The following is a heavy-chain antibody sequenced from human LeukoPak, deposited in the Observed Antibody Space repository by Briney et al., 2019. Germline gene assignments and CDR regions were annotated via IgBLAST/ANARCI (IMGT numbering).Heavy chain of an antibody. CDR2: ISGSGGST. CDR1: GFTFSSYG. V-gene: IGHV3-23*01. J-gene: IGHJ4*02. Sequence: PGGSLRLSCAASGFTFSSYGMSWVRQAPGKGLEWVSAISGSGGSTYYADSVKGRFTISRDNSKNTLYLQMNSLRAEDTAVYYCAKDRRYDSSWYGAGGYWGQGTLVTVSS. D-gene: IGHD6-13*01. CDR3: AKDRRYDSSWYGAGGY.